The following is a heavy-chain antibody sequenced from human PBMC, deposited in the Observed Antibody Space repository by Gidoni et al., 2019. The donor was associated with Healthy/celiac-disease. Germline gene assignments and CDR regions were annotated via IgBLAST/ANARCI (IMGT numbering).Heavy chain of an antibody. CDR2: ISSSGSTI. J-gene: IGHJ3*02. CDR3: ARGGEIGAAAGTWAFDI. Sequence: EVQLVESGGGLVQPGGSLRLSCAASGFTFSSYEMNWVRQAPGKGLEWVSYISSSGSTIYYADSVKGRFTISRDNAKNSLYLQMNSLRAEDTAVYYCARGGEIGAAAGTWAFDIWGQGTMVTVSS. D-gene: IGHD6-13*01. CDR1: GFTFSSYE. V-gene: IGHV3-48*03.